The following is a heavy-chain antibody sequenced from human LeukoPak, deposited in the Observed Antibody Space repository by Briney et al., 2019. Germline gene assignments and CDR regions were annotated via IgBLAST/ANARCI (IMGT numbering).Heavy chain of an antibody. CDR3: ARVHYDILTGYSYFDY. J-gene: IGHJ4*02. V-gene: IGHV1-18*01. Sequence: ASVKVSCKASGYTFTSYGISWVRQAPGQGLEWMGWISAYNDNTNYAQKLQGRVTMATDTSTSTAYMELRSLRSDDTAVYYCARVHYDILTGYSYFDYWGQGTLVTVSS. CDR2: ISAYNDNT. CDR1: GYTFTSYG. D-gene: IGHD3-9*01.